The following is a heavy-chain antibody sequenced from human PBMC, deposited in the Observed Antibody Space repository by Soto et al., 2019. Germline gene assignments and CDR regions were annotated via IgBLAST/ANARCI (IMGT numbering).Heavy chain of an antibody. J-gene: IGHJ6*02. CDR3: ARTTVFNYYYGMDV. V-gene: IGHV4-34*01. D-gene: IGHD4-17*01. Sequence: PLETLSLTCAVYGGSFSGYYWSWIRQPPGKGLEWIGEINHSGSTNYNPSLKSRVTISVDTSKNQFSLKLSSVTAADTAVYYCARTTVFNYYYGMDVWGQGTTVTVSS. CDR2: INHSGST. CDR1: GGSFSGYY.